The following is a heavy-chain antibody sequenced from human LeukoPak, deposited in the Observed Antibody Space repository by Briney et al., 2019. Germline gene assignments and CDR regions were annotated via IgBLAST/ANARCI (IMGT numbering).Heavy chain of an antibody. Sequence: TGGSLRLSCAASGFTFSSYSMNWVRQAPGKGLEWVSSISSSSSYIYYADSVKGRFTISRDNAKNSLYLQMNSLRAEDTAVYYCARAGFGADSSGYYGYWGQGTLVTVSS. CDR3: ARAGFGADSSGYYGY. CDR2: ISSSSSYI. D-gene: IGHD3-22*01. J-gene: IGHJ4*02. CDR1: GFTFSSYS. V-gene: IGHV3-21*01.